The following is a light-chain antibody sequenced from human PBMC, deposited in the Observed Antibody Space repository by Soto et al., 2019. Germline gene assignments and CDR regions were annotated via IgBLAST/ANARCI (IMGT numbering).Light chain of an antibody. Sequence: DIQMTQSPSTLSASVGERVTITCRASQSVSNWVAWYQHKPGKAPKLLIYDVSSLESGVPSRFSGSGSGTEFILAISSLQPDDFATYYCQQYDSYSWTFGQGTKVDIK. CDR3: QQYDSYSWT. CDR2: DVS. CDR1: QSVSNW. J-gene: IGKJ1*01. V-gene: IGKV1-5*01.